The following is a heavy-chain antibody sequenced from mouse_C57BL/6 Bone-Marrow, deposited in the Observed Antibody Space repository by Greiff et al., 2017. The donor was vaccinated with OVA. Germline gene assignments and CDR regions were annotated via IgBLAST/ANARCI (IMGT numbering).Heavy chain of an antibody. CDR3: VRREDYAMDY. CDR1: GFSFNTYA. CDR2: IRSKSNNYAT. J-gene: IGHJ4*01. Sequence: EAGGGLVQPKGSLKLSCAASGFSFNTYAMNWVRQAPGKGLEGVARIRSKSNNYATYYADSVKDRFTISRDDSESMLYLQMNNLKTEDTAMYYCVRREDYAMDYWGQGTSVTVSS. V-gene: IGHV10-1*01.